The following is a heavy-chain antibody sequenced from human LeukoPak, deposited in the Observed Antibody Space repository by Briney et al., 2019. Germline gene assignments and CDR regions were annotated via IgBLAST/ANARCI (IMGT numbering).Heavy chain of an antibody. CDR1: GFTFSNVW. CDR3: TALRHSSGWRMDY. CDR2: IKSKTDGGTT. J-gene: IGHJ4*02. D-gene: IGHD6-19*01. Sequence: RTGGSLRLSSAASGFTFSNVWMTWVRQAPGKGLEWVGRIKSKTDGGTTDYAAPVKSRFTVSRDDSKNTLYLQMNSLRTEDTAVYYCTALRHSSGWRMDYWGQGTLVTVSS. V-gene: IGHV3-15*01.